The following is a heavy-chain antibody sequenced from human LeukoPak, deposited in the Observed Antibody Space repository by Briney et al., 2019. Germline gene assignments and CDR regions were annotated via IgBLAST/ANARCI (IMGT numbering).Heavy chain of an antibody. J-gene: IGHJ4*02. CDR3: SRDLTN. CDR2: FNPTDGRA. CDR1: GHPFSNFY. V-gene: IGHV1-46*03. Sequence: ASVKVSCKASGHPFSNFYIHWVRQAPGRGLEWMGLFNPTDGRAGHAQTFQGRVTMTGDTSTSTFFIEVSGLRFEDTAIYYCSRDLTNWGQGTLLTVAS.